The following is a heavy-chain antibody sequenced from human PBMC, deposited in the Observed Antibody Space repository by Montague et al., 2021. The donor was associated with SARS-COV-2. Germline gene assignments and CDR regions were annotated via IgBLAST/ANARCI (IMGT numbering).Heavy chain of an antibody. J-gene: IGHJ5*02. CDR1: GGSFSSYY. Sequence: SETLSLTCSVSGGSFSSYYLNWIRQTPGKGLEWIGNIYHSGSTNYNPSLKSRVTISVDTSKNQFSLKSSSVTAADTAVYYCARDRPPYYYDNSGHFLHGWFDPWGQGTLVTVSS. CDR2: IYHSGST. V-gene: IGHV4-59*01. D-gene: IGHD3-22*01. CDR3: ARDRPPYYYDNSGHFLHGWFDP.